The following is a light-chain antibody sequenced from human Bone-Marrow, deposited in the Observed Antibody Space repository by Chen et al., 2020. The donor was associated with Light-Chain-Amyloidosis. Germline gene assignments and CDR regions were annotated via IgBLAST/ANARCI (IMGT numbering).Light chain of an antibody. V-gene: IGKV3-15*01. Sequence: EIVMTPSPATLSVSPGETAVLSCRASQSLSGNLAWYQQKPGQAPRLLIFRASSRATGIPARFSGTGYETEFTLTISSLQSEDFAVYYCQQYNNWPPLTFGGGTKVEIK. J-gene: IGKJ4*01. CDR3: QQYNNWPPLT. CDR1: QSLSGN. CDR2: RAS.